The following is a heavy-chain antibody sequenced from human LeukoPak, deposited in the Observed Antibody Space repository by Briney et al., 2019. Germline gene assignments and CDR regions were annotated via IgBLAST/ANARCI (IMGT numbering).Heavy chain of an antibody. J-gene: IGHJ4*02. CDR1: GFTFSSYS. CDR2: ISSSSSYI. CDR3: ARDGSSWYVGGDY. Sequence: PGGSLRLSCAASGFTFSSYSMNWVRQAPGKGLEWVSSISSSSSYIYYADSVKGRFTISRDNAKNSLYLQMNSLRAEDTAVYYCARDGSSWYVGGDYWGQGTLVTVSS. D-gene: IGHD6-13*01. V-gene: IGHV3-21*01.